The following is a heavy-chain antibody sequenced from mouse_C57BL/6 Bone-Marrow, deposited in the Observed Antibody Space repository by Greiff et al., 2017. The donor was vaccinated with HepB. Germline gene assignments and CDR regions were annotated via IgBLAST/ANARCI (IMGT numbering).Heavy chain of an antibody. J-gene: IGHJ1*03. CDR2: ISSGSSTI. Sequence: EVMLVESGGGLVKPGGSPKLSCAASGFTFSDYGMHWVRQAPEKGLEWVAYISSGSSTIYYADTVKGRFTISRDNAKNTLFLQMTSLRSEDTAMYYCARQIYYYGSRGYWYFDVWGTGTTVTVSS. V-gene: IGHV5-17*01. CDR1: GFTFSDYG. D-gene: IGHD1-1*01. CDR3: ARQIYYYGSRGYWYFDV.